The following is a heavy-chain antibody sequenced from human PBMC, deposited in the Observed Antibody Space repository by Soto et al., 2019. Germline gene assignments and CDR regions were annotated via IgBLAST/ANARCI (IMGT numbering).Heavy chain of an antibody. CDR2: FDPEDGET. D-gene: IGHD3-9*01. CDR3: ATDSKYYDILTGYSGLDAFDI. CDR1: GYTLTELS. V-gene: IGHV1-24*01. Sequence: ASVQVSCKVSGYTLTELSMHWVRQAPGKGLEWMGGFDPEDGETIYAQKFQGRVTMTEDTSTDTAYMELSSLRSEDTAVYYCATDSKYYDILTGYSGLDAFDIWGQGTMVTVSS. J-gene: IGHJ3*02.